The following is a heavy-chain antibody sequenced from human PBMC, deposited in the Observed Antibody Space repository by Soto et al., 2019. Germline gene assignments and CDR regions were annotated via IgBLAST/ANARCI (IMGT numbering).Heavy chain of an antibody. D-gene: IGHD2-15*01. Sequence: SETLSLTCIVSGGSISSSSFCWGWIRQPPGKGLEWIGDIFDDGTTYYNPSLKSRVTMSIDTSKNQFSLRLTSVTAADAAVYYCARRVGFCSGASCYEYYFDYWGQGTLVTVSS. CDR1: GGSISSSSFC. V-gene: IGHV4-39*01. CDR3: ARRVGFCSGASCYEYYFDY. J-gene: IGHJ4*02. CDR2: IFDDGTT.